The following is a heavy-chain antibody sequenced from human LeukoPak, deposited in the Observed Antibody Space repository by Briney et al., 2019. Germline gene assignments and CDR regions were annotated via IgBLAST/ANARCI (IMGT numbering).Heavy chain of an antibody. CDR3: AKGGGGDFWSGYYEAY. CDR1: GFTFSSYA. D-gene: IGHD3-3*01. CDR2: ISGSGGST. V-gene: IGHV3-23*01. J-gene: IGHJ4*02. Sequence: PGGSLRLSCAASGFTFSSYAMSWVRQAPGKGLEWVSAISGSGGSTYYADSVKGRFTISRDNSKNTLYLQMNSLRAEDTAVYYCAKGGGGDFWSGYYEAYWGQGTLVTVSS.